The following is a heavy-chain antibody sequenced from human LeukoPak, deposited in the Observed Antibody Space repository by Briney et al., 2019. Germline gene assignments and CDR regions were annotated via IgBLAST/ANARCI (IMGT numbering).Heavy chain of an antibody. CDR2: MWHDGTRE. J-gene: IGHJ4*02. CDR1: GFILRTHG. V-gene: IGHV3-33*01. Sequence: GGSLRLSCAVPGFILRTHGMHWVRQAPGKGREWVAGMWHDGTREDYEDSVKGRFTIPRDMSKNTLNLQMNSLRVEDTAMFYCARDLSYGSLDFGGQGTLVTVSS. D-gene: IGHD1-26*01. CDR3: ARDLSYGSLDF.